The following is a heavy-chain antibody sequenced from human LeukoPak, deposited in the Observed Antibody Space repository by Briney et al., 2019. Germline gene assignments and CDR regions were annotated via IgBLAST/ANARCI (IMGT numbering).Heavy chain of an antibody. V-gene: IGHV1-2*02. CDR3: ARIGYNYYFDY. Sequence: ASVKVSCKASGYTFTDYYLHWVRQAPAQGREWMGWINPNSGGTNYAQTFQGRVTMTRDTSITTAYLELSRLRSDDTAVYYCARIGYNYYFDYWGQGTLVTVSS. J-gene: IGHJ4*02. D-gene: IGHD5-24*01. CDR2: INPNSGGT. CDR1: GYTFTDYY.